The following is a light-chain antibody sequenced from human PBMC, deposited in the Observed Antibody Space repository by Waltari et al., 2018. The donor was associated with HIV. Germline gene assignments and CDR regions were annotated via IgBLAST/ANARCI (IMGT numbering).Light chain of an antibody. V-gene: IGLV2-14*01. CDR1: SSDVGGYTY. J-gene: IGLJ2*01. Sequence: QSALTQPASVSGSPGQSITISCTGTSSDVGGYTYVSWYQQHPGKAPKLIIYEVSNRPSCVSDRLSGSKSGNTASLTISGLQAEDEADYFCSSYAMTTTVLFGGGTKLTVL. CDR2: EVS. CDR3: SSYAMTTTVL.